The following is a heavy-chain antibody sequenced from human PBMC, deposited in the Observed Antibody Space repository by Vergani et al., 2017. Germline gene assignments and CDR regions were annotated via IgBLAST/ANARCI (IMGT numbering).Heavy chain of an antibody. Sequence: QVQLVESGGGVVQPGRSLRLSCAASGFTFSSYAMHWVRQAPGKGLEWVAVISYDGSNKYYADSVKGRFTISRDNSKNTLYLQMNSLRAEDTAVYYCARGDLWFGVARYYYYGMDVWGQGP. V-gene: IGHV3-30-3*01. CDR1: GFTFSSYA. D-gene: IGHD3-10*01. CDR2: ISYDGSNK. CDR3: ARGDLWFGVARYYYYGMDV. J-gene: IGHJ6*02.